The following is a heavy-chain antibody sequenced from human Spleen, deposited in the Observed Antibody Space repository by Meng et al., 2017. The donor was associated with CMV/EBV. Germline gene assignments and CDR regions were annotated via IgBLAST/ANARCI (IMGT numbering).Heavy chain of an antibody. CDR2: IIPIFGTA. CDR3: ARGYCGGDRYWQDHYYYGMDV. Sequence: SVKVSCKASGGTFSSYAISWVRQAPGQGLEWMGGIIPIFGTANYAQKFQGRVTITTDESTSTAYMELSSLRSEDTAVYYCARGYCGGDRYWQDHYYYGMDVWGQGTTVTVSS. D-gene: IGHD2-21*01. J-gene: IGHJ6*02. CDR1: GGTFSSYA. V-gene: IGHV1-69*05.